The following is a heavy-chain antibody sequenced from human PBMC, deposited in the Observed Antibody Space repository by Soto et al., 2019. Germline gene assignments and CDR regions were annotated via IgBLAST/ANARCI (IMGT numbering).Heavy chain of an antibody. CDR3: ARDGHSDY. V-gene: IGHV3-30-3*01. Sequence: QVQLVESGGGVVQPGRSLRVSCVASGFTFSNYALHWVRQAPGKRLEWVAVISYDANNKHYADSVKGRFTISRDNSKNTLYLQMNSLTPEDTAVYYCARDGHSDYWGQGTLVTVSS. CDR2: ISYDANNK. J-gene: IGHJ4*02. CDR1: GFTFSNYA.